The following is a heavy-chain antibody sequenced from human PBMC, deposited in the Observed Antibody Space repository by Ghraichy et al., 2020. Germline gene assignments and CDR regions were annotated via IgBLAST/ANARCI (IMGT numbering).Heavy chain of an antibody. Sequence: GGSLRLSCAASGFTFSSYAMSWVRQAPGKGLEWVSAISGSGGSTYYADSVKGRFTISRDNSKNTLYLQMNSLRAEDTAVYYCAKIAYDSSGYYYEKAFDIWGQGTMVTVSS. CDR3: AKIAYDSSGYYYEKAFDI. V-gene: IGHV3-23*01. CDR1: GFTFSSYA. CDR2: ISGSGGST. D-gene: IGHD3-22*01. J-gene: IGHJ3*02.